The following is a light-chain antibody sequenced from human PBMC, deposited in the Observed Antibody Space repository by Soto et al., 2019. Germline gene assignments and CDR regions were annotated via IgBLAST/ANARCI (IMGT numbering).Light chain of an antibody. Sequence: QSALTQPASVSGSPGQSITISCTGTSSDVGGYIYVSWYQQHPGKAPKLMIYEVSNRPSGVSNRFSGSKSGNTASLTISGLQAEDEADYYCSSYTSSSTLFGTGTKLTVL. CDR2: EVS. V-gene: IGLV2-14*01. CDR3: SSYTSSSTL. J-gene: IGLJ1*01. CDR1: SSDVGGYIY.